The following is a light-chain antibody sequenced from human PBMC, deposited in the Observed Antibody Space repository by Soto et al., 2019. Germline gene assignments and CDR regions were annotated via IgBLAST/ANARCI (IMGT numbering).Light chain of an antibody. V-gene: IGKV3-20*01. CDR3: QQYGDTRPT. J-gene: IGKJ4*01. CDR1: QNIARNY. CDR2: DAS. Sequence: EIVLTQSPGTMSLAPGDRATLSCRASQNIARNYLAWYQQKPGQAPRLLIYDASTRATGIPDRFSGSGSGTDFTLTISRLETEDFVVYHCQQYGDTRPTFGGGTKVDIK.